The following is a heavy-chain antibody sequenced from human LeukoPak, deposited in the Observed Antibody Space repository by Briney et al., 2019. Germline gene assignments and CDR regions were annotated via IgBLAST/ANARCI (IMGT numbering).Heavy chain of an antibody. Sequence: ASETLSLTCTVSGGSISSYYWTWIRQPPGKGLEWIGEINHRGSTHYNPSLKSRVTISVDTSKKQFSLKLSSVTAADTAVYYCATYSTGFDIWGQGTVVTVSS. V-gene: IGHV4-34*01. CDR1: GGSISSYY. CDR2: INHRGST. CDR3: ATYSTGFDI. J-gene: IGHJ3*02. D-gene: IGHD6-19*01.